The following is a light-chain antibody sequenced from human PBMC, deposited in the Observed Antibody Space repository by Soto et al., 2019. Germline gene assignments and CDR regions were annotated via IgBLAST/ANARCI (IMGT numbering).Light chain of an antibody. J-gene: IGKJ1*01. CDR3: QQYDRYWT. CDR2: DAS. V-gene: IGKV1-5*01. Sequence: DIQMTQSPSTLSASVGDRVTITCRASQSISSWLAWYQQKPGKAPKLLIFDASNLESGVPSRFSGSGSGTEFTLTINSLQLEDLATYYCQQYDRYWTFGQGTKVDIK. CDR1: QSISSW.